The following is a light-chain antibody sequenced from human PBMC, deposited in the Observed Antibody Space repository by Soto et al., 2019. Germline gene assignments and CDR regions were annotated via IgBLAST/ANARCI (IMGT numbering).Light chain of an antibody. Sequence: DIQMTQSPSSLSASVGDRVTITCRASQSISSYLNWYQQKPGKAPKLLIYAASRLQSGVPLRFSGSGSGTDFTLTICSVRPEDFATYYCQQSFSTPHTFGQGTKLEIK. J-gene: IGKJ2*01. CDR1: QSISSY. V-gene: IGKV1-39*01. CDR2: AAS. CDR3: QQSFSTPHT.